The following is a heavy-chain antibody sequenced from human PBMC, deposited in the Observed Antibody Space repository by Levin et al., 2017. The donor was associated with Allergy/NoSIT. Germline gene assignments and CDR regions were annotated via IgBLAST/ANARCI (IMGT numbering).Heavy chain of an antibody. D-gene: IGHD6-6*01. CDR3: ARGRVSSSAAFDS. CDR2: ISSRGTAI. CDR1: GFTFSDYY. Sequence: PGGSLRLSCAASGFTFSDYYITWMRQAPGKGLEWVSYISSRGTAIYYADSVKGRFTISRDNAKNSLFLQMNSLRAEDTAVYYCARGRVSSSAAFDSWGQGTLVTVSS. V-gene: IGHV3-11*01. J-gene: IGHJ4*02.